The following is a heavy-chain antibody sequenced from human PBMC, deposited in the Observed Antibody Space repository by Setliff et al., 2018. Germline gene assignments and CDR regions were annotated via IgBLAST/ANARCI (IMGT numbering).Heavy chain of an antibody. D-gene: IGHD5-18*01. J-gene: IGHJ6*02. Sequence: GSLRLSCAASGFTFSSYAMSWIRQAPGKGLEWVSYISSSGSTIYYADSVKGRFTISRDNAKNSLYLQMNSLRAEDTAVYYCARGDRWGYSYGPYYYGMDVWGQGTTVTVSS. CDR3: ARGDRWGYSYGPYYYGMDV. V-gene: IGHV3-48*04. CDR1: GFTFSSYA. CDR2: ISSSGSTI.